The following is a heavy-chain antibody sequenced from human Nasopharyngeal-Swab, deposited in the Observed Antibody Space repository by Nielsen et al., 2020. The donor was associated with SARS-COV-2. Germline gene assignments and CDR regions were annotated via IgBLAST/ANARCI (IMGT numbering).Heavy chain of an antibody. J-gene: IGHJ6*02. CDR2: ICGNRGSI. CDR1: GFTFDDYA. D-gene: IGHD3-22*01. Sequence: SLKICCAASGFTFDDYAMHWVRQAPGKGLEWVSGICGNRGSIGYADSVKGRFTISRDNAKNSLSLQMNSRSAEDTALYYCAFLAGDYYYIICYYPHYYGMDVWGQGTTVTVSS. CDR3: AFLAGDYYYIICYYPHYYGMDV. V-gene: IGHV3-9*01.